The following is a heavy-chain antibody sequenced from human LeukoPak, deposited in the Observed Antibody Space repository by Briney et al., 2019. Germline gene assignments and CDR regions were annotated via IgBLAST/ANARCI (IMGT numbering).Heavy chain of an antibody. Sequence: GGSLRLSCAASGFTSSSYSMHWVRQAPGKGLEWVSYISSSSSTIYYADSVKGRFTISRDNGKNSLHLQMNSLRDEDTAVYYCARGGYISSWYYYWGQGTLVTVSS. CDR1: GFTSSSYS. CDR2: ISSSSSTI. V-gene: IGHV3-48*02. D-gene: IGHD6-13*01. J-gene: IGHJ4*02. CDR3: ARGGYISSWYYY.